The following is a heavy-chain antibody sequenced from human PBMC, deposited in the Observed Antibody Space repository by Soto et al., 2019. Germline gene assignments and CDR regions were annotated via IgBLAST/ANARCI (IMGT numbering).Heavy chain of an antibody. CDR3: ATDEYFGSEINFYYYAMDV. CDR2: LYYNGST. D-gene: IGHD3-16*01. J-gene: IGHJ6*02. CDR1: GGSINIGGYF. V-gene: IGHV4-31*03. Sequence: QVQLQESGPGLVKPSQTLSLACTVSGGSINIGGYFWSWVRQFPGKGLEWIGHLYYNGSTYYNPSLKSRVTISRDTSKNQFSLRLTSVTAADTAVYYCATDEYFGSEINFYYYAMDVWGQWTTVTVSS.